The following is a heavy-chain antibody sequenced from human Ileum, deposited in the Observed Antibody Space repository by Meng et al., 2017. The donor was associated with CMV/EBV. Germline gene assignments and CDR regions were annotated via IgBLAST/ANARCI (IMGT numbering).Heavy chain of an antibody. CDR2: IYYSGSP. D-gene: IGHD2-15*01. V-gene: IGHV4-30-4*08. CDR1: GGSITSGNYY. Sequence: VQLQESGPGLVKPSQTLSLTCTVSGGSITSGNYYWSWIRQPPGRGLEWIGYIYYSGSPYYKPSPKSRVTISLDTSKNQFSLNLRSVTATDSAVYYCVRQVVAASFDYWGQGALVTVSS. J-gene: IGHJ4*02. CDR3: VRQVVAASFDY.